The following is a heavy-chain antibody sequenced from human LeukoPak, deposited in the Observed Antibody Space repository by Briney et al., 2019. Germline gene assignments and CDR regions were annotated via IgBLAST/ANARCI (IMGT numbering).Heavy chain of an antibody. CDR1: GGSISSYY. V-gene: IGHV4-59*01. CDR3: ARSPDFWSGYTYYYYYMDV. D-gene: IGHD3-3*01. Sequence: SETLSLTCTVSGGSISSYYWSWIRQPPGKGLEWIGYIYYSGSTNYTPSLKSRVTISVDTSKNQFSLKLSSVTAADTAVYYCARSPDFWSGYTYYYYYMDVWGKGTTVTVSS. CDR2: IYYSGST. J-gene: IGHJ6*03.